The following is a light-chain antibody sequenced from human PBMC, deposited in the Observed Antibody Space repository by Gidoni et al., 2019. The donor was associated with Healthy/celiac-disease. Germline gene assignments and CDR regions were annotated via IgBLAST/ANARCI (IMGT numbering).Light chain of an antibody. J-gene: IGLJ3*02. V-gene: IGLV1-40*01. CDR1: SSTIGAGYD. CDR3: QSYDSSLSGWV. Sequence: QSVLTQPPSVSRAPGQRVTISCTGSSSTIGAGYDVPWYQQLPGTAPKLLIYGNSNRPSGVPDRFSGSKSGTSASLAITGLQAEDEADYYCQSYDSSLSGWVFGGGTKLTVL. CDR2: GNS.